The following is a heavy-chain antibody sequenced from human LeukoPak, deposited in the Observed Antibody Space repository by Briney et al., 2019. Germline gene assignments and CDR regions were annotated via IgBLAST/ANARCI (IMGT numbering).Heavy chain of an antibody. Sequence: SETLSLTCTVSGGSISSYYWSWIRQPPGKGLEWIGYIYYSGSTNYNPFLKSRVTISVDTSKNQFSLKLSSVTAADTAVYYCARVVGVYYFDYWGQRTLVTVSS. CDR1: GGSISSYY. V-gene: IGHV4-59*01. D-gene: IGHD5/OR15-5a*01. CDR3: ARVVGVYYFDY. J-gene: IGHJ4*02. CDR2: IYYSGST.